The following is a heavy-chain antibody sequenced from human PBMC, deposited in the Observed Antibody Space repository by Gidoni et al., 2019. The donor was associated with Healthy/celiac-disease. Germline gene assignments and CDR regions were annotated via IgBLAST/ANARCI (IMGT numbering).Heavy chain of an antibody. CDR2: ISYDGSNK. Sequence: QVQLVESGGGVVQPGRSLRLSCAASGFTFSRYGMHWVRQAPGKGLEWVAVISYDGSNKYYADSVKGRFTISRDNSKNTLYLQMNSLRAEDTAVYYCAKDRDSSGWSAQAHYFDYWGQGTLVTVSS. CDR3: AKDRDSSGWSAQAHYFDY. D-gene: IGHD6-19*01. J-gene: IGHJ4*02. CDR1: GFTFSRYG. V-gene: IGHV3-30*18.